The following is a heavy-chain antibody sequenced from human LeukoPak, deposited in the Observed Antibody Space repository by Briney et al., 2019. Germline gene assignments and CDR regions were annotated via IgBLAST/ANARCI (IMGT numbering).Heavy chain of an antibody. D-gene: IGHD6-19*01. CDR3: ARARGREYSSGWSYFDY. CDR2: IITILGIA. Sequence: SVKVSCKASGGTFSSYAISWVRQAPGQGLEWMGRIITILGIANYAQKFQGRVTITADKSTSTAYMELSSLRSEDTAVYYCARARGREYSSGWSYFDYWGQGTLVTVSS. J-gene: IGHJ4*02. V-gene: IGHV1-69*04. CDR1: GGTFSSYA.